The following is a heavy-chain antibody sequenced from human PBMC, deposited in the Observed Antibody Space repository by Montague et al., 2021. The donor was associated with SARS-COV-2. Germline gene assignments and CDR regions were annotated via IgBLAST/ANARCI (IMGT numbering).Heavy chain of an antibody. V-gene: IGHV3-53*04. CDR1: GFTVSSNY. CDR2: IYSGGST. D-gene: IGHD3-10*01. Sequence: SLRLSCAASGFTVSSNYMSWVRQAPGKGLEWVSVIYSGGSTYYADSVKGRFTISRHNSKNTLNLHMNSLRAEDTAVYYCARDLTYGSGRSYYYYGMDVWGQGTTVTVSS. CDR3: ARDLTYGSGRSYYYYGMDV. J-gene: IGHJ6*02.